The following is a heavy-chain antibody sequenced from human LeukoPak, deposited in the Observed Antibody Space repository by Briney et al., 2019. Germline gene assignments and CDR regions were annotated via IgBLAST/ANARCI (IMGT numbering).Heavy chain of an antibody. CDR2: ISGSGGST. V-gene: IGHV3-23*01. Sequence: GGSLRLSSAASGFTISSYAMSWVRQAPGKGLEWVSAISGSGGSTYYADSVKGRFTISRDNSKNTLYLQMNSLRAEDTDVYYCAKEASGYVGYYMYVWGKGTTVTVSS. CDR1: GFTISSYA. CDR3: AKEASGYVGYYMYV. D-gene: IGHD5-12*01. J-gene: IGHJ6*03.